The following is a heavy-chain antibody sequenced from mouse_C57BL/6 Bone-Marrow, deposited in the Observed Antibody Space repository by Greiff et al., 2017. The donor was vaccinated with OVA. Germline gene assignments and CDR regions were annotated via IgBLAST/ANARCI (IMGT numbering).Heavy chain of an antibody. CDR1: GFSLTSYG. CDR3: ANYGSSYAMDY. CDR2: VWSGGSA. V-gene: IGHV2-2*01. Sequence: VQLQQSGPGLVQPSQSLSITCTVSGFSLTSYGVHWVRPSPGKGLEWLGVVWSGGSADSNAAFMSRLSISKDNSKRQVFFKMNSLQADDTAIYYCANYGSSYAMDYWGQGTSVTVSS. D-gene: IGHD1-1*01. J-gene: IGHJ4*01.